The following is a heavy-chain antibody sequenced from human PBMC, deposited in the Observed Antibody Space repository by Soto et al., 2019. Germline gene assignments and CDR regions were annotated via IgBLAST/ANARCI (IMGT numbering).Heavy chain of an antibody. CDR2: VYYSGST. CDR1: GGTIGDYY. CDR3: ARGVYLSLVRTGWFDP. V-gene: IGHV4-59*01. D-gene: IGHD3-10*01. Sequence: PSETLCLTCTVSGGTIGDYYWRWIRQPPGKGLEWIGYVYYSGSTLYNPSLKSRVTISLDTSKNHFSLRLNSVTSADTAVYYCARGVYLSLVRTGWFDPWGQGTLVTVSS. J-gene: IGHJ5*02.